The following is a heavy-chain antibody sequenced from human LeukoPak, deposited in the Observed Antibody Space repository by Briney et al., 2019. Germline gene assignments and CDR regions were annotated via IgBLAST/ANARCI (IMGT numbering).Heavy chain of an antibody. J-gene: IGHJ4*02. CDR3: ARDLSASDTSRLRYFDWLPPGV. D-gene: IGHD3-9*01. CDR1: GYTLTELS. V-gene: IGHV1-24*01. Sequence: ASVKVSCKVSGYTLTELSMHWVRQAPGKGLEWMGGFDPEDGETIYAQKFQGRVTMTEDTSTDTAYMELSSLRSEDTAVYYCARDLSASDTSRLRYFDWLPPGVWGQGTLVTVSS. CDR2: FDPEDGET.